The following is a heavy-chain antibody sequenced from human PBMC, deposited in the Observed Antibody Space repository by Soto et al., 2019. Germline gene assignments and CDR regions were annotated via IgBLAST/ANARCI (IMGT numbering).Heavy chain of an antibody. Sequence: EVQLVESGGGLVQPGGSLRLSCAASGFPFSIYSMNWVRQAPGKGLEWSSYITSDTNTIKYADSVKGRFTISRDNAKNLVYLQMNSLRDEDTAVYFCARSVVGHFDYRGQGTVVTVSS. J-gene: IGHJ4*02. CDR2: ITSDTNTI. V-gene: IGHV3-48*02. D-gene: IGHD2-15*01. CDR3: ARSVVGHFDY. CDR1: GFPFSIYS.